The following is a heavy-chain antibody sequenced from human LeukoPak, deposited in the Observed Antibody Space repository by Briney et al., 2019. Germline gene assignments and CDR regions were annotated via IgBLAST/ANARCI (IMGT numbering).Heavy chain of an antibody. CDR3: ARKEDVYYYFDY. J-gene: IGHJ4*02. V-gene: IGHV4-28*01. CDR1: GGSITSSSW. D-gene: IGHD3-10*01. CDR2: IYHSGTT. Sequence: SETLSLTCTVSGGSITSSSWWGWIRQPPGKGLEWIGYIYHSGTTYYNPSLQSRVTMSVDTSKNQFSLKLSSVTAVDTAVYYCARKEDVYYYFDYWGQGTLVTVSS.